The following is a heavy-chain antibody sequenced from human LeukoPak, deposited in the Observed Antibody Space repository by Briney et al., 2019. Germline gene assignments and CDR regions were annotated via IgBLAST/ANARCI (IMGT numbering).Heavy chain of an antibody. CDR2: IYYSGST. D-gene: IGHD3-22*01. V-gene: IGHV4-59*12. Sequence: PSETLSLTCTVSGGSISSYYWSWIRQPPGKGLEWIGYIYYSGSTNYNPSLKSRVTISVDTSKNQFSLKLSSVTAADTAVYYCARGRVYYYDSSGYYPNVWGQGTTVTVSS. CDR3: ARGRVYYYDSSGYYPNV. CDR1: GGSISSYY. J-gene: IGHJ6*02.